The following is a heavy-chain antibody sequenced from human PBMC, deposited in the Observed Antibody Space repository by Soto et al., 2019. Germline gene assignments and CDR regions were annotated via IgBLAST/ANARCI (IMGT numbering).Heavy chain of an antibody. CDR3: ARHDGWFDP. CDR1: GDSMTSPPYY. Sequence: SETLSLTCNVSGDSMTSPPYYWGWIRQPPGKGLEWIGTVYYSGATYYNPSLRGRLTVSADTSKNYFSLRLTSVTAADTAVYYCARHDGWFDPWGQGILVTVSS. V-gene: IGHV4-39*01. CDR2: VYYSGAT. J-gene: IGHJ5*02.